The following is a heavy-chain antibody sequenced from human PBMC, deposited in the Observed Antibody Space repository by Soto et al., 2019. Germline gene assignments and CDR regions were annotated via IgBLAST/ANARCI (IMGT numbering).Heavy chain of an antibody. Sequence: SLRLSCAASGFTFSSYGMHCVRQAPGKGLEWVEVIWYDGSNKYYADSVKGRFTISRDNSKNTLYLQMNSLRAEDTAVYYCARDQTDIVVVPAAILDYWGQGTLVTVSS. CDR1: GFTFSSYG. D-gene: IGHD2-2*02. J-gene: IGHJ4*02. CDR2: IWYDGSNK. CDR3: ARDQTDIVVVPAAILDY. V-gene: IGHV3-33*01.